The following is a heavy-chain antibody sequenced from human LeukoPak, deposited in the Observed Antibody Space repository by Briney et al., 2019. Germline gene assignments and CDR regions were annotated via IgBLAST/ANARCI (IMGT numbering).Heavy chain of an antibody. Sequence: GESLKISCKGSGYSFSTYWIGWVRQMPGKGLEWMGIIHPGDSITRYSPSFEGQVTISADKSISTVYLQWSSLKASDTAMYYCASPAGITSNDPFDMWGQGTMVTVSS. D-gene: IGHD1-14*01. J-gene: IGHJ3*02. V-gene: IGHV5-51*01. CDR3: ASPAGITSNDPFDM. CDR1: GYSFSTYW. CDR2: IHPGDSIT.